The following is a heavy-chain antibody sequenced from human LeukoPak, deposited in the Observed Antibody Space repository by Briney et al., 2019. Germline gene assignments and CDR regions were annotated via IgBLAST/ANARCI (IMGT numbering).Heavy chain of an antibody. D-gene: IGHD6-19*01. J-gene: IGHJ4*02. V-gene: IGHV1-69*05. CDR1: GGTFSSYA. Sequence: SVKVSCKASGGTFSSYAISWVRQAPGQGLEWMGRIIPIFGTANYAQKFQGRVTITTDESTSTASMELSSLRSEDTAVYYCARGVAVAVTFDYWGQGTLVTVSS. CDR3: ARGVAVAVTFDY. CDR2: IIPIFGTA.